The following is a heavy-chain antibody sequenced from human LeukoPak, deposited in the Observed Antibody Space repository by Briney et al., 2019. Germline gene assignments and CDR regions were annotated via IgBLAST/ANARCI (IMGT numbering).Heavy chain of an antibody. J-gene: IGHJ4*02. CDR1: GYRFTDHW. CDR3: ARQGSSTTSWQTIDY. V-gene: IGHV5-51*01. D-gene: IGHD2-2*01. CDR2: VNPVDSET. Sequence: GESLKISCKGSGYRFTDHWIAWVRQMPGKGLECMGIVNPVDSETRYSPSFQGQVTISVDKSITTASLQWSSLRASDTAMYYCARQGSSTTSWQTIDYWGQGTLVSVSS.